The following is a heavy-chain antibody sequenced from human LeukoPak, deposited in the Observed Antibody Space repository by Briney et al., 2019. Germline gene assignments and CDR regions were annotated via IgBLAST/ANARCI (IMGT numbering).Heavy chain of an antibody. CDR2: IYYNGNT. Sequence: SETLSLTCTVCGASIRDYYWTWLRQPPGKELAWIGYIYYNGNTNSHSSLRSRLTLSVDTSKNQLSLKLSSVTDGHTPVHYCALLYGSGNYFNGLDYWGQGTLVTVSS. J-gene: IGHJ4*02. D-gene: IGHD3-10*01. CDR1: GASIRDYY. CDR3: ALLYGSGNYFNGLDY. V-gene: IGHV4-59*01.